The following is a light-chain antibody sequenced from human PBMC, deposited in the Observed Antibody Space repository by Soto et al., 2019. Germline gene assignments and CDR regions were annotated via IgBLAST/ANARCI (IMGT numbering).Light chain of an antibody. V-gene: IGKV2-28*01. CDR1: QSLLNSNGYTY. CDR3: MQAAQTPYT. CDR2: LVS. Sequence: EIVMTQSPLSLPATPGEPASISCRSSQSLLNSNGYTYLDWYLQKPGQSPQFLIYLVSNGSSGVPDRFSGSGSGTDFTLKISRVEAEDVGVYFCMQAAQTPYTVGQGTKLEIK. J-gene: IGKJ2*01.